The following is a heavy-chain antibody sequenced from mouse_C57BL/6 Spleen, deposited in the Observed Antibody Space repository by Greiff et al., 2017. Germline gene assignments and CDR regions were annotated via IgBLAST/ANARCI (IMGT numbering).Heavy chain of an antibody. Sequence: QVQLQQSGPGLVAPSPSLSITCTVSGFSLTSYGVHWVRQPPGKGLEWLVVIWSDGSTTYYSALKSRLSISKDNSNSQVFLKMNSLQTDDTAMYYCARHDYDYAMDGWGQGASVTVSS. CDR3: ARHDYDYAMDG. V-gene: IGHV2-6-1*01. CDR1: GFSLTSYG. D-gene: IGHD2-4*01. J-gene: IGHJ4*01. CDR2: IWSDGST.